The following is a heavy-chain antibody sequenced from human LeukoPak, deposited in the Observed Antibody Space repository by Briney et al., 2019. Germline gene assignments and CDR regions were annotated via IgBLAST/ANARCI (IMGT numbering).Heavy chain of an antibody. V-gene: IGHV4-4*07. CDR1: GGSISGYY. Sequence: PSETLSLTCTVSGGSISGYYWSWIRQPAGKGLEWIGRIYSSGSINYNPSLKSRATISTDTSKNQFSLRLSSVTAADTAVYYCARGNILTGYCFDFWGQGALVTVSS. CDR3: ARGNILTGYCFDF. J-gene: IGHJ4*02. D-gene: IGHD3-9*01. CDR2: IYSSGSI.